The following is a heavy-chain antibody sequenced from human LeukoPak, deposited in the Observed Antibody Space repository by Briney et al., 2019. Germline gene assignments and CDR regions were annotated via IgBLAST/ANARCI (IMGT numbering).Heavy chain of an antibody. CDR2: IYYSGST. Sequence: SETLSLTCTVSGGSISSYYWSWIRQPPGKGLEWIGYIYYSGSTNYNPSLKSRVTISVDTSKNQFSLKLSSVTAADTAVYYCARGYDPVDYWGQGTLVTVSS. V-gene: IGHV4-59*01. D-gene: IGHD2-15*01. CDR1: GGSISSYY. CDR3: ARGYDPVDY. J-gene: IGHJ4*02.